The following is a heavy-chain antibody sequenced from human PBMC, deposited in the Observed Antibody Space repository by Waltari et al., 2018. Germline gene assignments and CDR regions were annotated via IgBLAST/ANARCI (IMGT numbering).Heavy chain of an antibody. CDR2: IKLDGSEK. V-gene: IGHV3-7*03. CDR1: GFTSSSHW. J-gene: IGHJ4*02. D-gene: IGHD6-13*01. CDR3: ARGGGIAAAANY. Sequence: EVQLVESGGGVVQPGGSLRRSCAASGFTSSSHWMSWVRQAPGKGLEWVANIKLDGSEKYYVDSVKGRFTISRDNAKNSLYLQMNSLRAEDTAVYYCARGGGIAAAANYWGQGTLVTVSS.